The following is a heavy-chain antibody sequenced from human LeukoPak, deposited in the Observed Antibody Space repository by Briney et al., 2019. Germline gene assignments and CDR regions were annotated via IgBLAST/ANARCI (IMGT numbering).Heavy chain of an antibody. Sequence: GGSLRLSCAVSGFTLTNHGVSWVRQAPGKGLEWVSIITGTGGRYYGDSVKGRFILSRDNSNNTVYMQMGSLRAEDTALYYCTKEEHIDGRFVTLDYWGQGALVTVSS. D-gene: IGHD3-3*01. J-gene: IGHJ4*02. CDR1: GFTLTNHG. CDR3: TKEEHIDGRFVTLDY. CDR2: ITGTGGR. V-gene: IGHV3-23*01.